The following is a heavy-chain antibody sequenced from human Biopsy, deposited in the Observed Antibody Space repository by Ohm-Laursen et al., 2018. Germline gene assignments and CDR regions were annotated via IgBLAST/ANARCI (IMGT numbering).Heavy chain of an antibody. CDR2: ASYSGYT. D-gene: IGHD3-3*01. J-gene: IGHJ3*01. Sequence: SETLSLTCTVSDDSIRNFYWTWIRQPPGQGLEWIGHASYSGYTNYNPSLKSRVTISVDTSKNHFSLNLRSVTAADMAVYSCARLGNFWNAEDGLDLWGLGTMVTVSS. CDR3: ARLGNFWNAEDGLDL. V-gene: IGHV4-59*08. CDR1: DDSIRNFY.